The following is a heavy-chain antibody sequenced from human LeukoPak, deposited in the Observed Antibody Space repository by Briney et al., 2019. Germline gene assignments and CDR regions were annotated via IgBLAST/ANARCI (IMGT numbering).Heavy chain of an antibody. D-gene: IGHD3-3*01. Sequence: ASVKISCKTSGYTFTSYGLSWVRQAPGQGLEWVGWICAYNGNTNYAQKLQGRVTMTTDTSTSTASMELRSLRSDGTAVYYCARDRSVGIFGVTPFDYWGQGSLVTVSS. V-gene: IGHV1-18*01. CDR2: ICAYNGNT. CDR1: GYTFTSYG. J-gene: IGHJ4*02. CDR3: ARDRSVGIFGVTPFDY.